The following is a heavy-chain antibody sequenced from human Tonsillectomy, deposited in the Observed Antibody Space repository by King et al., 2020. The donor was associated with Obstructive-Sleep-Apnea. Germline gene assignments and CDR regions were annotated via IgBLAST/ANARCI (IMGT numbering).Heavy chain of an antibody. CDR2: INWNGGRT. Sequence: VQLVESGGGVVRPGGSLRLSCAASGFTFDDYGMSWVRQAPGKGLEWVSGINWNGGRTGYADSVKGRFTISRDNAKNSLYLQLNSLTAEDTALYHCARALISTAPIDYWGQGTLVPVSS. V-gene: IGHV3-20*01. J-gene: IGHJ4*02. D-gene: IGHD3-16*01. CDR3: ARALISTAPIDY. CDR1: GFTFDDYG.